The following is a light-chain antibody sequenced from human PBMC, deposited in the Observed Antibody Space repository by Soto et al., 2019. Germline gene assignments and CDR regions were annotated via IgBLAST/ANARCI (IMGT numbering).Light chain of an antibody. J-gene: IGKJ1*01. V-gene: IGKV1-5*03. Sequence: DIQMTQSPSTLSASVGDRVTITCRASQSIDSWLAWYQQKPGKAPKLLMYKASSLESGGPSRFSGSGSETEFTLTISSLQPDDFATYYCQHYKSYPWTFGQGTKVDIK. CDR1: QSIDSW. CDR3: QHYKSYPWT. CDR2: KAS.